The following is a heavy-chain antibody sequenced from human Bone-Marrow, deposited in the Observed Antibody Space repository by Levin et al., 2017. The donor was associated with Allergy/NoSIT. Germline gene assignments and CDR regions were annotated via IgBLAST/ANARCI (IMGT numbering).Heavy chain of an antibody. Sequence: GESLKISCKASGYSFTSYWIAWVRQMPGKGLEWMGIIYPDDSDTRYSPSFQGQVTISADKSLRTAYLQWNTLRASDTAMYYCARDGGEGASLNPYFDSGLDVWGQGTTVTVSS. D-gene: IGHD1-26*01. CDR2: IYPDDSDT. CDR3: ARDGGEGASLNPYFDSGLDV. J-gene: IGHJ6*02. V-gene: IGHV5-51*01. CDR1: GYSFTSYW.